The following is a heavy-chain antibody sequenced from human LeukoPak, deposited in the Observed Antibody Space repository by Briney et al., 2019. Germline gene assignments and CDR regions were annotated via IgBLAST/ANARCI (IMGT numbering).Heavy chain of an antibody. Sequence: PGRSLRLSCAASGFTFDDYAMHWVRQVLGKGLEWVSGISWDSAQIGYADSVKGRFTISRDNAKNSLFLQMSSLRTEDTATYYCAKGGSGGWSSFDSWGQGTLVTVSS. D-gene: IGHD6-19*01. CDR2: ISWDSAQI. CDR1: GFTFDDYA. V-gene: IGHV3-9*01. J-gene: IGHJ4*02. CDR3: AKGGSGGWSSFDS.